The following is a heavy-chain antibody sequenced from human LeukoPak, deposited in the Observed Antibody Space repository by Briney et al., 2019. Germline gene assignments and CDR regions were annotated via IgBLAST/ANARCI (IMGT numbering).Heavy chain of an antibody. V-gene: IGHV3-21*01. D-gene: IGHD3-9*01. J-gene: IGHJ4*02. CDR2: ISSSSSYI. Sequence: GGSLRLSCAASGFTVSSNYMSWVRQAPGKGLEWVSSISSSSSYIYYADSVKGRFTISRDNAKNSLYLQMNSLRAEDTAVYYCARAFNILTGYWNYWGQGTLVTVSS. CDR3: ARAFNILTGYWNY. CDR1: GFTVSSNY.